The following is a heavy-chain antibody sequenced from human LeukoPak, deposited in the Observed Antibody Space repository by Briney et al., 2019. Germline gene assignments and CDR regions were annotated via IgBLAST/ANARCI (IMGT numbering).Heavy chain of an antibody. CDR2: ISASGGNT. V-gene: IGHV3-23*01. J-gene: IGHJ4*02. Sequence: GGSLRLSCAASGSTFSSYSMNWVRQAPGKGLEWVSAISASGGNTYYSDSVKGRFTISRDNSKNTLYLQMNSLRAEDTAVYYCAKLYYGSGSYSYWGQGTLVTVSS. D-gene: IGHD3-10*01. CDR1: GSTFSSYS. CDR3: AKLYYGSGSYSY.